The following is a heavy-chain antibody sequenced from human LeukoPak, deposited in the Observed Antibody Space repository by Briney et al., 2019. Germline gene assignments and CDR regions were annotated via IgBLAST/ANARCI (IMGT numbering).Heavy chain of an antibody. CDR2: IYSGGST. J-gene: IGHJ4*02. Sequence: GGSLRLSCAASGFTVSSNYMSWVRQAPGKGLEWVSVIYSGGSTYYADSVKGRFTISGDNAKNSLYLQMNSLRAEDTAVYYCARVGYYDYVWGSYRFDYWGQGTLVTVSS. D-gene: IGHD3-16*02. CDR1: GFTVSSNY. CDR3: ARVGYYDYVWGSYRFDY. V-gene: IGHV3-53*01.